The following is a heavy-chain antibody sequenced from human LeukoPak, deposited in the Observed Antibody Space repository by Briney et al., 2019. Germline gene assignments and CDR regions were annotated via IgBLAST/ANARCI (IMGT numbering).Heavy chain of an antibody. V-gene: IGHV1-2*06. J-gene: IGHJ4*02. CDR3: ARDSLWRGVRLFDY. CDR1: GYTFTGYY. CDR2: INPNSGGT. Sequence: ASVKVSCTASGYTFTGYYMHWVRQAPGQGLEWMGRINPNSGGTNYAQKFQGRVTMTRDTSISTAYMELSRLRSDDTAVYYCARDSLWRGVRLFDYWGQGTLVTVSS. D-gene: IGHD3-3*01.